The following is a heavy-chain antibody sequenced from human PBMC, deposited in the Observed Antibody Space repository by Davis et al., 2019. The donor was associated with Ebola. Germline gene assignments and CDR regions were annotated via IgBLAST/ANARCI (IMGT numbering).Heavy chain of an antibody. CDR3: ARDYSSGWFGYIDD. Sequence: SLKISCSASGFSFVNYAMHWVRQAPGKGLEWVAGISWNSNTINYGDSVKGRFTISRDNAKNSLYLQMNSLRGEDTALYYCARDYSSGWFGYIDDWGQGTLVTVSS. J-gene: IGHJ4*02. D-gene: IGHD6-19*01. V-gene: IGHV3-9*01. CDR1: GFSFVNYA. CDR2: ISWNSNTI.